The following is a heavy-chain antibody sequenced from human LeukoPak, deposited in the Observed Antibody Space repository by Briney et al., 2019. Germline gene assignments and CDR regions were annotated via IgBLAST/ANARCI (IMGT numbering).Heavy chain of an antibody. J-gene: IGHJ5*02. Sequence: ASVKASCKASGYTFTSYYMHWVRQAPGQGLEWMGIVNPSGGSTYYAQNFQGRVTMTRDTSTSTVYMELSSVRSEDTAVYYCARGGVEVRTWGNWFDPWGQGTLVTVSS. CDR1: GYTFTSYY. CDR2: VNPSGGST. V-gene: IGHV1-46*01. CDR3: ARGGVEVRTWGNWFDP. D-gene: IGHD7-27*01.